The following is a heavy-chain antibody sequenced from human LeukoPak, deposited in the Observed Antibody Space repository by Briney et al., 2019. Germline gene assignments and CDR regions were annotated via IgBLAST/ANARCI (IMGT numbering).Heavy chain of an antibody. Sequence: PSETLSLTCSVSGGSISSSSYYWGWIRQPPGKGLEWIGSIYYGGITYSNPSLKSRVTISVDTSKNQFSLKLSSVTAADTAVYYCARVLAYDYVWGSIVPFDYWGQGTLVTVSS. CDR1: GGSISSSSYY. D-gene: IGHD3-16*01. V-gene: IGHV4-39*07. CDR3: ARVLAYDYVWGSIVPFDY. J-gene: IGHJ4*02. CDR2: IYYGGIT.